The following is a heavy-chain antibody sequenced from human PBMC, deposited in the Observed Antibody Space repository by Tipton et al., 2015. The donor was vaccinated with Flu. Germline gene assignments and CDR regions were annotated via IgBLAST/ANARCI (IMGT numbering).Heavy chain of an antibody. Sequence: TLSLTCIVSNGSLSSYYWVRIRQSPGKGLEWIGYIYNGVYTKYQRSLKSRVTISADTSKNQFSLRLTSVTAADTAIYFCARDPSLGMPEYLDSWGLGTLVSVSS. CDR1: NGSLSSYY. J-gene: IGHJ4*02. D-gene: IGHD2/OR15-2a*01. CDR3: ARDPSLGMPEYLDS. V-gene: IGHV4-59*01. CDR2: IYNGVYT.